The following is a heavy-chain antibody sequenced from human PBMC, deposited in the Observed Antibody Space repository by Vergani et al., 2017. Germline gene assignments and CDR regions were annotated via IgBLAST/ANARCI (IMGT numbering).Heavy chain of an antibody. CDR1: GASIRSSNYY. CDR3: AQHSTVGLLVKFGWIDP. J-gene: IGHJ5*02. V-gene: IGHV4-39*01. Sequence: QLQLQESGPGLVKPSATLSLTCSVSGASIRSSNYYWGWIRQPPGKGLEWIASIYYSGSTYYNPSLKSRVTISVDTSKNQFSLKLSSVTAGDTAVYFCAQHSTVGLLVKFGWIDPWGQGILVTVSS. D-gene: IGHD6-13*01. CDR2: IYYSGST.